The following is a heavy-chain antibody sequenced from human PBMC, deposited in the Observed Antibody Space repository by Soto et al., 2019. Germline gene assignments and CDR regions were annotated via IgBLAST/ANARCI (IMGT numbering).Heavy chain of an antibody. D-gene: IGHD6-19*01. CDR2: IFYSGST. J-gene: IGHJ4*02. CDR1: GDSISSSNYF. CDR3: ARRYGWLYFDY. Sequence: QLQLQESGPGLVKPWETLSLTCTVSGDSISSSNYFWGWIRQPPGKGLEWIGTIFYSGSTYYNPSLKSRVTSSVDTSKNQFSLRLISVTAADTALYYCARRYGWLYFDYWGQGSLVTVSS. V-gene: IGHV4-39*01.